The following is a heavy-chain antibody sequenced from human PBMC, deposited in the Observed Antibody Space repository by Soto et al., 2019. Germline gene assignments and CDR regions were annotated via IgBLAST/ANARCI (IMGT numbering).Heavy chain of an antibody. D-gene: IGHD5-18*01. J-gene: IGHJ4*02. CDR2: ISYDGSNK. CDR1: GFTFSSYA. CDR3: ARGWGMHLWLPCPPAPIDY. V-gene: IGHV3-30-3*01. Sequence: GGSLRLSCAASGFTFSSYAMHWVRQAPGKGLEWVAVISYDGSNKYYADSVKGRFTISRDNSKNTLYLQMNSLRAEDTAVFYWARGWGMHLWLPCPPAPIDYCGQGTLGTGS.